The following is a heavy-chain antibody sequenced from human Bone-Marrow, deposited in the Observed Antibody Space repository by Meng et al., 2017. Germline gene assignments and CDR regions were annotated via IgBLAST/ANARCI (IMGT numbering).Heavy chain of an antibody. CDR2: IYYSGST. CDR1: GGSISSSSYY. V-gene: IGHV4-39*07. Sequence: QPHLQESGPGLVKPSETLSLPCTVAGGSISSSSYYWGWIRQPPGKGLEWIGSIYYSGSTYYNPSLKSRVTISVDTSKNQFSLKLSSVTAADTAVYYCAKTPKWELLVFDYWGQGTLVTVSS. J-gene: IGHJ4*02. D-gene: IGHD1-26*01. CDR3: AKTPKWELLVFDY.